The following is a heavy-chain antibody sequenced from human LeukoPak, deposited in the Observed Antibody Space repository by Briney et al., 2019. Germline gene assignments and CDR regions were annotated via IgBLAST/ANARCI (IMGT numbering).Heavy chain of an antibody. CDR3: ARGTYDFWSGPLTYYFDY. CDR1: GYTFTSYY. Sequence: ASVKVPCKASGYTFTSYYMHWVRQAPGQGLEWMGIINPSGGSTSHAQKFQGRVTMTRDTSTSTVYMELSSLRSEDTAVYYCARGTYDFWSGPLTYYFDYWGQGTLVTVSS. J-gene: IGHJ4*02. V-gene: IGHV1-46*01. CDR2: INPSGGST. D-gene: IGHD3-3*01.